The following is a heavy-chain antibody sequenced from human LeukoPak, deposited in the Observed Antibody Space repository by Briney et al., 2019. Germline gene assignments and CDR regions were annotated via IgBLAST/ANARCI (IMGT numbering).Heavy chain of an antibody. D-gene: IGHD4-17*01. CDR2: TNTDGSTT. CDR3: YGANVQH. CDR1: GFTFSSYW. V-gene: IGHV3-74*01. Sequence: SGGSLRLSCAASGFTFSSYWMVWVRRAPGKGLVWVSATNTDGSTTTYADSVKGRFTIARDNARNTVYLQMNSLRVEDTAVYYCYGANVQHWGPGTLVTVHS. J-gene: IGHJ1*01.